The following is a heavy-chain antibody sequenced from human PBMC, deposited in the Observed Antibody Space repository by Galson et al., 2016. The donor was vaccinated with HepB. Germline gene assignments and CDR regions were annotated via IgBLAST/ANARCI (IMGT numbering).Heavy chain of an antibody. CDR2: IYWDDDK. CDR1: GFSLSTSGVG. CDR3: AHSGSGWYSGY. J-gene: IGHJ4*02. Sequence: PALVKPTQTLTLTCTFSGFSLSTSGVGVGWIRQPPGKALEWLALIYWDDDKRYSPSLKSRLTITKDTSKNQVVLTITNMDPVDTATHYCAHSGSGWYSGYWGQGTLVTVSS. V-gene: IGHV2-5*02. D-gene: IGHD6-19*01.